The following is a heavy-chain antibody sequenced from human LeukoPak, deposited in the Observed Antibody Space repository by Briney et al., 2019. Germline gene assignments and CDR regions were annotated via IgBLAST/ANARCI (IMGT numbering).Heavy chain of an antibody. Sequence: SETLSLTCTVSGYSISSGYYWGWIRQPPGEGLEWIGIIYHSGSTYYNPSLKSRVTISVDTSKNQFSLKLSSVTAADTAVYYCARADYSSTWSHDYYYMDVWGKGTTVTVSS. D-gene: IGHD6-13*01. CDR1: GYSISSGYY. J-gene: IGHJ6*03. CDR3: ARADYSSTWSHDYYYMDV. CDR2: IYHSGST. V-gene: IGHV4-38-2*02.